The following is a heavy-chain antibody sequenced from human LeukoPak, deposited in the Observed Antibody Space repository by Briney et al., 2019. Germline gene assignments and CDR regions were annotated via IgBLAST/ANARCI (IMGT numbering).Heavy chain of an antibody. CDR1: GFTFSSYA. V-gene: IGHV3-9*01. CDR2: ISWNSGSI. J-gene: IGHJ4*02. CDR3: AKEASYGKTGGHYFDY. D-gene: IGHD5-18*01. Sequence: GGSLRLSCAASGFTFSSYAIHWVRPAPGRGLEWVSGISWNSGSIGYADSVKGRFTLSRDTAKNSLYLRMNSLRAEDTALYYSAKEASYGKTGGHYFDYWGQGSLVTVSS.